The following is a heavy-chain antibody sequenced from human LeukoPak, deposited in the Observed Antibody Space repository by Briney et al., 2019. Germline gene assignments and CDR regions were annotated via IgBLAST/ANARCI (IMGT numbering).Heavy chain of an antibody. CDR2: FSHRGGS. J-gene: IGHJ4*02. D-gene: IGHD3-22*01. CDR1: GGSISSYY. Sequence: SETLSPTCTVSGGSISSYYWSWIRQSPGKGLEWIGSFSHRGGSYHNPSLKSRVTISVDTSKNQFSLKLLSVTAADTAVYYCARAQDFSDSSGPNYLDFWGQGILVTVSS. V-gene: IGHV4-59*04. CDR3: ARAQDFSDSSGPNYLDF.